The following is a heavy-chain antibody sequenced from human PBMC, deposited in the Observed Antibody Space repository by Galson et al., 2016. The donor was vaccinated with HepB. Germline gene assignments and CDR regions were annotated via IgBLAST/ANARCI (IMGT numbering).Heavy chain of an antibody. CDR3: ARDRNSGSFYAYFQH. J-gene: IGHJ1*01. Sequence: AWSWIRQAPGKGLEWVAVISYDGTSKHYADSVKGRFTISRDDSKNTLYLQMNSLRAEDTAVYYCARDRNSGSFYAYFQHWGQGTLVTVSS. V-gene: IGHV3-30*04. CDR2: ISYDGTSK. CDR1: A. D-gene: IGHD1-26*01.